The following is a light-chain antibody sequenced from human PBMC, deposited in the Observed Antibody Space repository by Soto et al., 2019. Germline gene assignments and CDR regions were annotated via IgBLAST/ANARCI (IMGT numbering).Light chain of an antibody. V-gene: IGLV2-8*01. CDR3: SSYTGTNNFVL. CDR2: EVS. J-gene: IGLJ2*01. CDR1: NTDIGGHKY. Sequence: QSALTQPPSASGSPGQSVTISCTGTNTDIGGHKYVSWYQHHPGKAPKLLIYEVSERPSGVPDRFSGSKSGNAASLTVSGLQADDEAMYYCSSYTGTNNFVLFGGGTKFTVL.